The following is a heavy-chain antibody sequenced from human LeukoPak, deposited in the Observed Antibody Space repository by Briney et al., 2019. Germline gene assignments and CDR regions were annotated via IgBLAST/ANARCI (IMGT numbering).Heavy chain of an antibody. CDR3: ARHITIFGVVVRSGAFDI. V-gene: IGHV1-18*01. CDR1: GYTFTSYG. D-gene: IGHD3-3*01. Sequence: GASVKVSCKASGYTFTSYGISWVRQAPGQGLEWMGWISAHNGNTNYAQKLQGRVTMTTDTSTSTAYMELRSLRSDDTAVYYCARHITIFGVVVRSGAFDIWGQGTMVTVSS. CDR2: ISAHNGNT. J-gene: IGHJ3*02.